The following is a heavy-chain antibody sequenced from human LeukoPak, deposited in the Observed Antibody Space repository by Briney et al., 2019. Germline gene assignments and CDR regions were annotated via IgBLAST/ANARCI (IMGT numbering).Heavy chain of an antibody. D-gene: IGHD6-13*01. Sequence: SETLSLTCTVSGDSTSNYYWSWIRQPPGKGLEWIGYIYYNGSTNYNPSLKSRVTISVDTSKNQFSLKLSSVTAADTAVYYCAREDIAAAGNPFDYWGQGTLVTVSS. CDR1: GDSTSNYY. J-gene: IGHJ4*02. V-gene: IGHV4-59*01. CDR2: IYYNGST. CDR3: AREDIAAAGNPFDY.